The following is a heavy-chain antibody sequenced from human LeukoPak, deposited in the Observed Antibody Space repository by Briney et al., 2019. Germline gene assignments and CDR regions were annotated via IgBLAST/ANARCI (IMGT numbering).Heavy chain of an antibody. CDR3: ARVVVEYSSSGGGGDYYYYYMDV. V-gene: IGHV1-69*06. J-gene: IGHJ6*03. CDR2: IIAIFGTA. D-gene: IGHD6-6*01. Sequence: SVKVSCEASGGTFSSYAISWVRQTPGQGLEWMGRIIAIFGTANYAQKFQGRVTITADKSTSTAYMELSSLRSEDAAVYYCARVVVEYSSSGGGGDYYYYYMDVWGKGTTVTVSS. CDR1: GGTFSSYA.